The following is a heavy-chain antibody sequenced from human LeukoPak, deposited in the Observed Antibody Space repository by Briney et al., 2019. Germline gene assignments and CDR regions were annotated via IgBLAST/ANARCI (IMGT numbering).Heavy chain of an antibody. Sequence: SGPTLVKPTQTLTLTCTFSGFSLSSSGVGVGWVRQPPGKALEWLALIFWNDDKRYTPSLKSRLTITKDTSKNQVVLTMTNMDPVDTATYYCAHRGSGWYDYWGQGTLVTVSS. CDR2: IFWNDDK. J-gene: IGHJ4*02. CDR1: GFSLSSSGVG. V-gene: IGHV2-5*01. CDR3: AHRGSGWYDY. D-gene: IGHD6-19*01.